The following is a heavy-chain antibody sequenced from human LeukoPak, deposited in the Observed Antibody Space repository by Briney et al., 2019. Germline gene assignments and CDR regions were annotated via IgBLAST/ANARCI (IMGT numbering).Heavy chain of an antibody. Sequence: GGSLRLSCAASGFTFSSYAMSWVRQAPGKELEWVSAISGSGGSTYYADSVKGRFTISRDNSKNTLYLQMNSLRAEDTAVYYCAKDLWAYDSSGYYEMDDAFDIWGQGTMVTVSS. CDR3: AKDLWAYDSSGYYEMDDAFDI. CDR1: GFTFSSYA. CDR2: ISGSGGST. V-gene: IGHV3-23*01. D-gene: IGHD3-22*01. J-gene: IGHJ3*02.